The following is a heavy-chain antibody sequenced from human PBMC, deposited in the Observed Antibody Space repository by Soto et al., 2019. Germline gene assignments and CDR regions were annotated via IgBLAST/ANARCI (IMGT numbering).Heavy chain of an antibody. Sequence: PSETLSLTCAVYGGSFSGYYWSWIRQPPGKGLEWIGEINHSGSTNYNPSLKSRVTISVDTSKNQFSLKLSSVTAADTAVYYCARTYDYVWGSYRPSYYGMDVWGQGTTVTVSS. V-gene: IGHV4-34*01. CDR3: ARTYDYVWGSYRPSYYGMDV. J-gene: IGHJ6*02. CDR2: INHSGST. D-gene: IGHD3-16*02. CDR1: GGSFSGYY.